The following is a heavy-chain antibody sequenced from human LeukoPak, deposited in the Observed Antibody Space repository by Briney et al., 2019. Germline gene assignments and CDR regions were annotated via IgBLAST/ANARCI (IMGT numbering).Heavy chain of an antibody. CDR3: AKGNYYGSVLPIDY. J-gene: IGHJ4*02. D-gene: IGHD3-10*01. Sequence: PGRSLRLSCAASGFTFSSFGMHWVRQAPGNGLGWVAVISYDGSNKYYPDSVRGRFTISRDNSKNTLYLQMNSLRAEDTAVYYCAKGNYYGSVLPIDYWGQGTLVTVSS. CDR2: ISYDGSNK. CDR1: GFTFSSFG. V-gene: IGHV3-30*18.